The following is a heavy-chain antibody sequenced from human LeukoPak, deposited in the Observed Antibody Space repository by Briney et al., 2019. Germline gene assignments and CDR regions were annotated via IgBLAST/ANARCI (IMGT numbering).Heavy chain of an antibody. J-gene: IGHJ4*02. CDR3: ASSDSSEYVDY. D-gene: IGHD3-22*01. V-gene: IGHV1-69*05. Sequence: SVKVSCKASGGTFSSYAISWVRQAPGQGLEWMGGIIPIFGTANYAQKFQGRVTITTDESTSTAYMELSSLRSEETAVYYCASSDSSEYVDYWGQGTMVTVSS. CDR1: GGTFSSYA. CDR2: IIPIFGTA.